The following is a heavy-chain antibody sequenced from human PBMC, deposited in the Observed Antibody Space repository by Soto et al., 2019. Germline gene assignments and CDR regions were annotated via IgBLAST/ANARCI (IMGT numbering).Heavy chain of an antibody. CDR1: GFTFSSYA. J-gene: IGHJ6*02. D-gene: IGHD3-10*01. V-gene: IGHV3-23*01. Sequence: GGSLRLSCAASGFTFSSYAMSWVRQAPGKGLEWVSAISGSGGSTYYADSVKGRFTISRDNSKNTLYLQMNSLRAEDTAVYYCAKDRLWFGELLYYYYGMDVWGQGTTVTVSS. CDR2: ISGSGGST. CDR3: AKDRLWFGELLYYYYGMDV.